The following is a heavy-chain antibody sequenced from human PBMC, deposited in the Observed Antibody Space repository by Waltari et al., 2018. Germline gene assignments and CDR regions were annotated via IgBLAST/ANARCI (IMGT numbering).Heavy chain of an antibody. J-gene: IGHJ6*02. CDR1: GFLFGSYW. Sequence: EVQLVESGGGSVQPGGYLRLSCAASGFLFGSYWMHWVRQGPGEGLVCVSRINGDGSSTTYADSVQGRFTTTRDNAKNTLYLEMNSLRTEDTGVYYCEREENYDYAMDVWGQGTTVTVSS. CDR3: EREENYDYAMDV. V-gene: IGHV3-74*01. CDR2: INGDGSST.